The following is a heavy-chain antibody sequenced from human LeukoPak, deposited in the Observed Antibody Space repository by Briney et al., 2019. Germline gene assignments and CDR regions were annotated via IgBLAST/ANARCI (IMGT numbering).Heavy chain of an antibody. CDR1: GGTFSSYA. Sequence: ASVKVSCKASGGTFSSYAISWVRQAPGQGLEWMGRIIPILGIANYAQKFQGRVTITADKSTSTAYMELSSLRSEDTAVYYCARAASGYPFDYWGQGTLATVSS. D-gene: IGHD3-22*01. V-gene: IGHV1-69*04. CDR3: ARAASGYPFDY. J-gene: IGHJ4*02. CDR2: IIPILGIA.